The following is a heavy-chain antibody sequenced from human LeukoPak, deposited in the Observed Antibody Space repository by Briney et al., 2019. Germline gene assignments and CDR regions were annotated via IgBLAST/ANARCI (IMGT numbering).Heavy chain of an antibody. J-gene: IGHJ5*02. D-gene: IGHD6-13*01. CDR2: IYPGDSRV. CDR1: GYSFTNYW. V-gene: IGHV5-51*04. Sequence: GESLKISCKGVGYSFTNYWIGWVRQMPGKGMEWMGVIYPGDSRVRYNPSFQGQVTISVDKPVSTAYLQWISLKASDTAMYYCACRDLSSTWSYPWGQGTLVTVSS. CDR3: ACRDLSSTWSYP.